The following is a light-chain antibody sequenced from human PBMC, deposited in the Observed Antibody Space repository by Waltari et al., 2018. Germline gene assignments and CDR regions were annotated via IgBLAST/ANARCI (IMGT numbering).Light chain of an antibody. J-gene: IGLJ3*02. CDR3: QVWDSSTAV. Sequence: SYELTQPLSVSVALGQTARITCGGNNIGSKNVNWYQQKPGQDPVLVVYRDNYRPFGIPRRFSSSNSGNTATLTISRVQAGDETDFYCQVWDSSTAVFGGGTKLTVL. CDR2: RDN. CDR1: NIGSKN. V-gene: IGLV3-9*01.